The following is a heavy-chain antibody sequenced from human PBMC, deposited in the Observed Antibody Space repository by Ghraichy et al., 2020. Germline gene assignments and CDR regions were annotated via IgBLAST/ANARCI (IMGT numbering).Heavy chain of an antibody. CDR2: INPSGGST. D-gene: IGHD6-19*01. V-gene: IGHV1-46*01. J-gene: IGHJ5*02. Sequence: ASVKVSCKASGYTFTSYYMHWVRQAPGQGLEWMGIINPSGGSTSYAQKFQGRVTMTRDTSTSTVYMELSSLRSEDTAVYYCARDRQWQWLVNNWFDPWGQGTLVTVSS. CDR1: GYTFTSYY. CDR3: ARDRQWQWLVNNWFDP.